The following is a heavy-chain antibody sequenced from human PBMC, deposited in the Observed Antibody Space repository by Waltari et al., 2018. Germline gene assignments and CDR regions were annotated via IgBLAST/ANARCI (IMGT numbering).Heavy chain of an antibody. CDR2: VNPNSGAA. J-gene: IGHJ5*02. Sequence: QVQLVQSGAEVLQPGASVRVSCQASGYIFSNSETNWVRPAAGQGPEWMGGVNPNSGAAAYAQKFQGRITMTWDTSTSTPYMELNNLRSDDTAVLYCARGRDVFANFDYNWFDPWGQGTLVTVSS. V-gene: IGHV1-8*02. D-gene: IGHD3-3*01. CDR3: ARGRDVFANFDYNWFDP. CDR1: GYIFSNSE.